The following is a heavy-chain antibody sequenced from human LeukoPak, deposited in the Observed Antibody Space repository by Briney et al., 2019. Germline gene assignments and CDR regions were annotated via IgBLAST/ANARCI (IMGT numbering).Heavy chain of an antibody. Sequence: SETLSLTCTVSGGSISSYYWSWIRQPPGKGLEWIGYIYYSGSTNYSPSLKSRVTISVDTSKNQFSLKLSSVTAADTAVYYCVRHLGGSGSHDAFDIWGQGTMVTVSS. J-gene: IGHJ3*02. CDR2: IYYSGST. CDR3: VRHLGGSGSHDAFDI. D-gene: IGHD3-10*01. V-gene: IGHV4-59*08. CDR1: GGSISSYY.